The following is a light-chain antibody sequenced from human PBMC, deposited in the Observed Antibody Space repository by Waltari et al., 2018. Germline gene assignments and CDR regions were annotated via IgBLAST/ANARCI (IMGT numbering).Light chain of an antibody. J-gene: IGLJ1*01. Sequence: QSVLTQPPSASGTPGQRVTISCSGSSSNIGSNTVNWFQHLPGTAPKLLIYVNSQRPSGGPDRFSGSKSGTSASLAISGLQSEDEADYYCAAWDGSLYVFGTGTKVTVL. CDR1: SSNIGSNT. CDR3: AAWDGSLYV. CDR2: VNS. V-gene: IGLV1-44*01.